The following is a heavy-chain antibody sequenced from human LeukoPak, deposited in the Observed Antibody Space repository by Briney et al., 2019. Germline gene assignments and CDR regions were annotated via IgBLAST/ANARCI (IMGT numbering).Heavy chain of an antibody. CDR1: GGSFSGYY. CDR3: ARVVRGGMDV. V-gene: IGHV4-34*01. D-gene: IGHD4-23*01. Sequence: SETLSLTCAVYGGSFSGYYWSWIRQPPGKGLEWIGEINHSGSTNYNPSLKSRVTISVDTPKNQFSLKLSSVTAADTAVYYCARVVRGGMDVWGQGTTVTVSS. CDR2: INHSGST. J-gene: IGHJ6*02.